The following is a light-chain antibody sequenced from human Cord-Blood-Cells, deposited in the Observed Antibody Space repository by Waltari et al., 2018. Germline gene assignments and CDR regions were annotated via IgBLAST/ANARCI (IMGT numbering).Light chain of an antibody. CDR2: EGS. CDR3: CSYAGSSTWV. Sequence: QSALTQPASVSGSPGQPITISCTGTSSDVGSYNLVSWYQQHPGKASKLMIYEGSKRPSGVSNRFSGSKSGNTASLTISGLQAEDEADYYCCSYAGSSTWVFGGGTKLTVL. CDR1: SSDVGSYNL. J-gene: IGLJ3*02. V-gene: IGLV2-23*01.